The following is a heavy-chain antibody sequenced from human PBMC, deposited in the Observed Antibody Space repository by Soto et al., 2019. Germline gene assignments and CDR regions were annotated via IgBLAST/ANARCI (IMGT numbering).Heavy chain of an antibody. D-gene: IGHD1-1*01. V-gene: IGHV3-7*05. CDR1: RFTFSSYW. Sequence: EVQLVESGGGLVQPGGSLRLSCAASRFTFSSYWMSWVRQAPGKGLEWVANIKQDGSEKYYVDSVKGRFTISRDNAKNSLYLQMNSLRAEDTAVYYCARGASSTGFDYWGQGTLVTVSS. CDR3: ARGASSTGFDY. CDR2: IKQDGSEK. J-gene: IGHJ4*02.